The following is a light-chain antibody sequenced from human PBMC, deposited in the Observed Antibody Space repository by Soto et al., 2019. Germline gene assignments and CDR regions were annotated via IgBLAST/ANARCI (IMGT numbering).Light chain of an antibody. Sequence: DIMMTQSPDSLAVSLGEGATINCKSSQSVLYSSDNKNYLAWYQQKPGQPPKLLIYWASTRESGVPDRFSGSGSGTDFTLTISSLQAEDVAVYYCQQYYITPYTFGQGTKLEIK. CDR3: QQYYITPYT. J-gene: IGKJ2*01. CDR2: WAS. V-gene: IGKV4-1*01. CDR1: QSVLYSSDNKNY.